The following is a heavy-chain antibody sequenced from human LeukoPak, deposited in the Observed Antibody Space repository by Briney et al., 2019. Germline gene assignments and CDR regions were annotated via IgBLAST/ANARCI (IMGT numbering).Heavy chain of an antibody. D-gene: IGHD2-15*01. Sequence: SVKVSCKASGGTFSSYTISWVRQAPGQGLEWMGRIIPILGIANYAQKFQGRVTITADKSTSTAYMELSSLRSEDTAVYYCARDVSCSGGSCQTDWFDPWGQGTLVTVSP. V-gene: IGHV1-69*04. J-gene: IGHJ5*02. CDR3: ARDVSCSGGSCQTDWFDP. CDR2: IIPILGIA. CDR1: GGTFSSYT.